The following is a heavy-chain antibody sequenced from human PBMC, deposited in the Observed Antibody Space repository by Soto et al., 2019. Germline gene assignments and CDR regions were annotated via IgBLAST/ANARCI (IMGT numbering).Heavy chain of an antibody. CDR1: GYTFTSYD. Sequence: QVQLVQSGAEVKKPGASVKVSCKASGYTFTSYDINWVRQATGQGFEWMGWMSPNSANTGYAQKFQGRXTXTXXTSASTAYRELSSLRPEDTAVYYCARGPPNWGFDSWGQGTLVTVSS. CDR3: ARGPPNWGFDS. V-gene: IGHV1-8*01. D-gene: IGHD7-27*01. CDR2: MSPNSANT. J-gene: IGHJ5*01.